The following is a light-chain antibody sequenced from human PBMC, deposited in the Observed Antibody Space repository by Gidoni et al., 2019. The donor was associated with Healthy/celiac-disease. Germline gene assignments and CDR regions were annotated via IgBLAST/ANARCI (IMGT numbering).Light chain of an antibody. V-gene: IGKV4-1*01. CDR1: QSVLYSSNNKNY. CDR3: QQYYSLWT. Sequence: DIVMTQSPDSLAVSLVERATINCKSSQSVLYSSNNKNYLAWYQQKPGQPPKLLIYWASTRESGVPDRFSGSGSGTDFTLTISSLQAEDVAVYYCQQYYSLWTFXQXTKVXIK. CDR2: WAS. J-gene: IGKJ1*01.